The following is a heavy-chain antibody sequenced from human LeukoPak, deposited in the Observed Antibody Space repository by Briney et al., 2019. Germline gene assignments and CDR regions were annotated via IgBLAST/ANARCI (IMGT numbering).Heavy chain of an antibody. D-gene: IGHD3-10*01. CDR1: GYTFTSYG. CDR3: ASHYGSGSFYSPFDY. CDR2: ISAYNGNT. J-gene: IGHJ4*02. V-gene: IGHV1-18*01. Sequence: GASVKVSCKASGYTFTSYGISWVRQAPGQGLEWMGWISAYNGNTNYAQKLQGRVTMTTDTSTSTAYMELRSLRSDDTAVYYCASHYGSGSFYSPFDYWGQGSLVTVSS.